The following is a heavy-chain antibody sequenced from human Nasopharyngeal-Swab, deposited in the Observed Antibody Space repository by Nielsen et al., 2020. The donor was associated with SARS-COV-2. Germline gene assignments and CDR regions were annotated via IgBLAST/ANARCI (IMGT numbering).Heavy chain of an antibody. CDR1: GGSISSSSYY. CDR3: ARGEGVLKHTSYYGSGSYYLYYYGMDV. CDR2: IYYSGST. J-gene: IGHJ6*02. V-gene: IGHV4-39*01. D-gene: IGHD3-10*01. Sequence: SETLSLTCTVSGGSISSSSYYWGWIRQPPGKGLEWIGSIYYSGSTYYNPSLKSRVTISVDTSKNQFSLKLSSVTAADTAVYYCARGEGVLKHTSYYGSGSYYLYYYGMDVWGQGTTVTVSS.